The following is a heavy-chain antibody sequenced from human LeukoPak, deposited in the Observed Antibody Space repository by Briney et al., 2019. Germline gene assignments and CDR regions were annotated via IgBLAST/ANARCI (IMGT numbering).Heavy chain of an antibody. J-gene: IGHJ6*03. CDR2: INHSGST. CDR1: GGSFSGYC. CDR3: ARVRPPTYIAARPFYMDV. Sequence: SETLSLTCAVYGGSFSGYCWSWIRQPPGKGLEWIGEINHSGSTNYNPSLKSRVTISVDTSKNQFSLKLSSVTAADTAVYYCARVRPPTYIAARPFYMDVWGKGTTVTVSS. D-gene: IGHD6-6*01. V-gene: IGHV4-34*01.